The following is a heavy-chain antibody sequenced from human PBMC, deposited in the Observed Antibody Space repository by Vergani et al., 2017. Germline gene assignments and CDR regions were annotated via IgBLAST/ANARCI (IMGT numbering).Heavy chain of an antibody. CDR3: ARLGYCSGGSCYSGYYYFDY. D-gene: IGHD2-15*01. CDR2: INPSGGST. V-gene: IGHV1-46*01. J-gene: IGHJ4*02. Sequence: QVQLVQSGAEVKKPGASVKVSCKASGYTFTSYYMHWVRQAPGQGLEWMGIINPSGGSTSYAQKFQGRVTMTRDTSTSTVYMELSSLRSEDTAVYYCARLGYCSGGSCYSGYYYFDYWGQGTLVTVSS. CDR1: GYTFTSYY.